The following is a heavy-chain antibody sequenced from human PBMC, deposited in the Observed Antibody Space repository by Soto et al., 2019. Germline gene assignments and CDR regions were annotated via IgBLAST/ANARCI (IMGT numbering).Heavy chain of an antibody. CDR2: INPLKGDT. V-gene: IGHV1-18*01. D-gene: IGHD2-2*02. CDR3: SRVKVPAAILGAFDI. CDR1: GYTFSTYG. Sequence: QAQLVQSGGEMRKPGASVKVSCKASGYTFSTYGITWVRQAPGQGLEWMGWINPLKGDTNSAARFQDRLTMTTDTSTRTAYRELRRLTSDDTAVYYCSRVKVPAAILGAFDIWGQGTVVTVAS. J-gene: IGHJ3*02.